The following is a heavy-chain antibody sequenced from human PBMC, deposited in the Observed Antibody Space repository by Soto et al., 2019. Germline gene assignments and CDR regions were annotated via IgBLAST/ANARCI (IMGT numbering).Heavy chain of an antibody. J-gene: IGHJ4*02. CDR1: GFSFSSYG. CDR2: IWYDGSNE. V-gene: IGHV3-33*01. Sequence: QVQLVESGGGVVQPGRSLGLSCVASGFSFSSYGMHWVRQAPGKGLEWVALIWYDGSNEYYADSVKGRFTISRDNSKNTLYLQMNSLRAEDTAVYYCARDRWLQPFDYWGQGTLVTVSS. D-gene: IGHD5-12*01. CDR3: ARDRWLQPFDY.